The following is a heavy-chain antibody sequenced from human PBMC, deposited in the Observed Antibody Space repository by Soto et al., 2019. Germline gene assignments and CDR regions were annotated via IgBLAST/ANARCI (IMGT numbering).Heavy chain of an antibody. Sequence: RASVKVSCKASGYTFTSYDINWVRQATGQGLEWMGWMNPNSGNTGYAQKFQGRVTMTRNTSISTAYMELSSLRSEDTAVYYCARTLGSGWYVNRYFQHWGQGTLVTVSS. D-gene: IGHD6-19*01. CDR2: MNPNSGNT. CDR1: GYTFTSYD. CDR3: ARTLGSGWYVNRYFQH. V-gene: IGHV1-8*01. J-gene: IGHJ1*01.